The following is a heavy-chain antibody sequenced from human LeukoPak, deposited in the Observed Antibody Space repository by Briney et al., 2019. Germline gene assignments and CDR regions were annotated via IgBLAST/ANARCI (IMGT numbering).Heavy chain of an antibody. CDR3: ASSVVDIVAYYYFDY. CDR1: GFTFSSYS. Sequence: PGGSLRPSCAASGFTFSSYSMNWVRQAPGKGLEWVSSISSSSSYIYYADSVKGRFTISRDNAKNSLYLQMNSLRAEDTAVYYCASSVVDIVAYYYFDYWGQGTLVTVSS. CDR2: ISSSSSYI. V-gene: IGHV3-21*01. D-gene: IGHD5-12*01. J-gene: IGHJ4*02.